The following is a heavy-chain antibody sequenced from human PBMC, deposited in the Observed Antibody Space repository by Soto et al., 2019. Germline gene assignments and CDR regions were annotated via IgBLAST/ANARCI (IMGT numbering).Heavy chain of an antibody. CDR1: GGSIDTSDYY. Sequence: TLSLTCTVSGGSIDTSDYYWSMLRQQPVKGLERIGYIFHSGETYYNPSLTGRLAFSVASSKSQFSLILSSVSVADTALYFWARHRRISRGWHFDLWGRGTLVTVSS. J-gene: IGHJ2*01. CDR2: IFHSGET. CDR3: ARHRRISRGWHFDL. V-gene: IGHV4-31*02. D-gene: IGHD3-10*01.